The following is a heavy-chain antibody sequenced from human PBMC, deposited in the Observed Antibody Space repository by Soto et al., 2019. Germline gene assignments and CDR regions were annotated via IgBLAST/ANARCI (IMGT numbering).Heavy chain of an antibody. J-gene: IGHJ6*03. CDR2: INAGNGNT. D-gene: IGHD2-21*02. CDR1: GYTFTSYA. CDR3: ARDDSDYYYYYMDV. V-gene: IGHV1-3*01. Sequence: GASVKVSCKASGYTFTSYAMHWVRQAPGQRLEWMGWINAGNGNTKYSQKFQGRVTITRDTSASTAYMELSSLRSEDTAVYYCARDDSDYYYYYMDVWGKGTTVTVSS.